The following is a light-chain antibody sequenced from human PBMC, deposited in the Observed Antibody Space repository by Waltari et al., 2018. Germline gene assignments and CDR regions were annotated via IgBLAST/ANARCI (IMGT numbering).Light chain of an antibody. CDR1: QGISTW. J-gene: IGKJ2*02. CDR2: AAS. CDR3: QQYADYPRT. V-gene: IGKV1D-16*01. Sequence: DIQMTQSPSSLSASIGDRVSITCRASQGISTWLAWYQQKPEKAPESLIYAASTLQSVVPSRFSGSGSGTAFTLTITNLQPEDFATYYCQQYADYPRTFGHGTRLEI.